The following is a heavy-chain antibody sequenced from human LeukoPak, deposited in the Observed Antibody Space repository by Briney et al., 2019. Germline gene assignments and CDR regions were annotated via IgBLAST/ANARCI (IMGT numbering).Heavy chain of an antibody. CDR2: ISSSGSTI. V-gene: IGHV3-11*04. D-gene: IGHD3-9*01. J-gene: IGHJ5*02. CDR1: GFTFSDYY. CDR3: ARDRSQYYDILTGINWFDP. Sequence: GGSLRLSCAASGFTFSDYYMSWVRQAPGKGMEWVSYISSSGSTIYYADSVKGRFTISRDNAKNSLYLQMNGLRADDTAVYYCARDRSQYYDILTGINWFDPWGQGTLVTVSS.